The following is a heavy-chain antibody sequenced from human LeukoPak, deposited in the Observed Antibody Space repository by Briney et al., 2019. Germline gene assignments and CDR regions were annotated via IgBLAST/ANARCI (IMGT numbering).Heavy chain of an antibody. Sequence: NAGGSLRLSCAASGFTFSYYTMNWVRQAPGKVLEWVSSISSSSSYIYYADSVKRRFTISRDNAKNSLYLQMNSLRAEDTAVYYCARDRGTGKPGTFDIWGQGTMVTVSS. D-gene: IGHD1-1*01. CDR2: ISSSSSYI. V-gene: IGHV3-21*01. J-gene: IGHJ3*02. CDR1: GFTFSYYT. CDR3: ARDRGTGKPGTFDI.